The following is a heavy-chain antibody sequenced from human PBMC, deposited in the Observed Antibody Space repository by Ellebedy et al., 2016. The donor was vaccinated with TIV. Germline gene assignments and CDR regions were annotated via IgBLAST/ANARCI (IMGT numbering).Heavy chain of an antibody. D-gene: IGHD5-18*01. CDR1: GVTFSSYG. Sequence: GESLKISXVASGVTFSSYGMHWVRQAPGKGLEWVAVIWYDGSNKYYADSVKGRFTISRDNSKNTLYLQMNSLRAEDTAVYYCAKRTASYALDYWGQGTLVTVSS. CDR3: AKRTASYALDY. J-gene: IGHJ4*02. V-gene: IGHV3-33*06. CDR2: IWYDGSNK.